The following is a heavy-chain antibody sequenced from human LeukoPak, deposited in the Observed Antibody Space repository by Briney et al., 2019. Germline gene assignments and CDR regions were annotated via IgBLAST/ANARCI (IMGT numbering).Heavy chain of an antibody. J-gene: IGHJ3*02. D-gene: IGHD3-22*01. V-gene: IGHV4-30-4*01. Sequence: SQTLSLTCTVSGGSISSGDYYWSWIRPPPGKGVEWFVYIYYSGNTYYNPSLQSRVTISVDTSKNHFSLKLSSVTAADTAVYYCARDYDSSGYYGDAFGIWGQGTMVTVSS. CDR1: GGSISSGDYY. CDR2: IYYSGNT. CDR3: ARDYDSSGYYGDAFGI.